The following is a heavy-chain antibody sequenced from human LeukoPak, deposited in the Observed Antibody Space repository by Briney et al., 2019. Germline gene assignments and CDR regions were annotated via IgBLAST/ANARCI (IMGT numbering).Heavy chain of an antibody. Sequence: PGGSLRLSCAASGFTFSNYAIHWVRQAPGKGLEWVTVITYDGNSQYYADSVKGRFTISRDNSKNTLYLQMNSLTDDDTAVYYCARNRLQWLANGGFDFWGQGTMVTVSS. V-gene: IGHV3-30-3*01. D-gene: IGHD6-19*01. CDR3: ARNRLQWLANGGFDF. CDR1: GFTFSNYA. CDR2: ITYDGNSQ. J-gene: IGHJ3*01.